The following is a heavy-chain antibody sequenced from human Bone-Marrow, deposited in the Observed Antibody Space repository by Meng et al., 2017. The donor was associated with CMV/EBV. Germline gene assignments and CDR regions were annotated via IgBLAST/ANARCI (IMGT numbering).Heavy chain of an antibody. Sequence: SVKVSCKASGGTFSSYAISWVRQAPGQGLEWMGGIIPIFGTANYAQKFQGRVTITTDESTSTAYMELSSLRSEDTAVYYCASGYDSSAGPPLDYWGQGTLVTGSS. CDR1: GGTFSSYA. J-gene: IGHJ4*02. CDR3: ASGYDSSAGPPLDY. D-gene: IGHD3-22*01. V-gene: IGHV1-69*05. CDR2: IIPIFGTA.